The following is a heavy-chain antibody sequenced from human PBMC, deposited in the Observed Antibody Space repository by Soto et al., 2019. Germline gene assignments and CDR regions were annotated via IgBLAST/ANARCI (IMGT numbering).Heavy chain of an antibody. CDR2: ISFDGRTT. V-gene: IGHV3-30*03. J-gene: IGHJ4*02. CDR1: GFTFSSYG. CDR3: TRESNDHYSNSKCAFDD. D-gene: IGHD2-21*01. Sequence: QVQLVESGGGVVQPGRSLRLSCAASGFTFSSYGMHWVRQAPGKGLEWVAVISFDGRTTYYADSVKGRFTISRDNSENTLYLQMSNLRAEDTAVYYCTRESNDHYSNSKCAFDDWGQGSLVTVSS.